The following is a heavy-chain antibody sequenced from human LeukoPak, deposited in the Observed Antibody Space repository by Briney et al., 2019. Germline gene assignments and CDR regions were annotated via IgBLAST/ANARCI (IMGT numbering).Heavy chain of an antibody. V-gene: IGHV1-2*02. J-gene: IGHJ3*02. CDR3: ARTDYDILTGYYMTAFDI. Sequence: GASVKVSCKASGYTFTGYYMHWVRQAPGQGLEWMGWINPNSGGTNYAQKFQGRVTMTRDTSISTAYMELSKLRSDDKAVYYCARTDYDILTGYYMTAFDIWGQGTMVTVSS. CDR2: INPNSGGT. CDR1: GYTFTGYY. D-gene: IGHD3-9*01.